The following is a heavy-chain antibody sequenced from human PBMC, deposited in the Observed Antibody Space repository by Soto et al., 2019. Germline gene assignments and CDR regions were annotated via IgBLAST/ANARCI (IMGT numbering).Heavy chain of an antibody. CDR3: AREVAVAGSRPPDYYYGMDV. CDR2: IWYDGSNK. D-gene: IGHD6-19*01. V-gene: IGHV3-33*01. Sequence: GGSLRLSCAASGFTFSSYGMHWVRQAPGKGLEWVAVIWYDGSNKYYADSVKGRFTISRDNSKNTLYLQMNSLRAEDTAVYYCAREVAVAGSRPPDYYYGMDVWGQGTTVTVSS. CDR1: GFTFSSYG. J-gene: IGHJ6*02.